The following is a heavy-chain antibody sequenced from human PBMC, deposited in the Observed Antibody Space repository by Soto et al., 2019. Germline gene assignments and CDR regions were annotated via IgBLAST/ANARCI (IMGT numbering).Heavy chain of an antibody. V-gene: IGHV1-69*13. CDR3: ATPLRDRNYYYGMAV. CDR1: GGTFSKYA. J-gene: IGHJ6*02. CDR2: TIPMFGTP. D-gene: IGHD3-22*01. Sequence: SVKVSCKASGGTFSKYAFSWVRQAPGQGLEWLGGTIPMFGTPNYAQKFQGRVAISADESTATVYMELRSLRSEDTAVYFCATPLRDRNYYYGMAVWGQGTTVTVSS.